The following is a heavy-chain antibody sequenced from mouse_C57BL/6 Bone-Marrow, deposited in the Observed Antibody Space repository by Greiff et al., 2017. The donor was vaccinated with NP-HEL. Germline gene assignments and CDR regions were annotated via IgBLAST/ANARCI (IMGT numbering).Heavy chain of an antibody. CDR1: GFTFSSYA. CDR2: ISDGGSYT. Sequence: EVQLVESGGGLVKPGGSLKLSCAASGFTFSSYAMSWVRQTPEKRLEWVATISDGGSYTYYPDNVKGRFTISRDNAKNNLYLQMSHLKSEDTAMYYCASLYYYGSDAMDYWGQGTSVTVSS. D-gene: IGHD1-1*01. J-gene: IGHJ4*01. CDR3: ASLYYYGSDAMDY. V-gene: IGHV5-4*01.